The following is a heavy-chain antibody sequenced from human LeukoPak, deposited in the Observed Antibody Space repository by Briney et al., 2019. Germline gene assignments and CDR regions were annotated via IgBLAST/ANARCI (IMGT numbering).Heavy chain of an antibody. CDR3: AKDQWELGIAAAGFDY. CDR2: IWYDGSNK. CDR1: GYTFSSHG. J-gene: IGHJ4*02. V-gene: IGHV3-33*06. D-gene: IGHD6-13*01. Sequence: GGSLRLSCAPYGYTFSSHGMHWVRQPPSKGLEWEAVIWYDGSNKYYADSVKGRFTISRDNSKNTLYLQMNSLRAEDTAVYYCAKDQWELGIAAAGFDYWGKGTLVTVSS.